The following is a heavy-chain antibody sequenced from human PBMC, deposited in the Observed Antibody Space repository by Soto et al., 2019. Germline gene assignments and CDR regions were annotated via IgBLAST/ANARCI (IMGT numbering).Heavy chain of an antibody. J-gene: IGHJ4*02. CDR2: ISYDGSNK. V-gene: IGHV3-30-3*01. D-gene: IGHD3-22*01. Sequence: PGGSLRLSCAASGFTFSSYAMHWVRQAPGKGLEWVAVISYDGSNKYYADSVKGRFTISRDNSKNTLYLQMNSLRAEDTAVYYCASGGGVPYYYDSSGYYDYWGQGTLVTVSS. CDR3: ASGGGVPYYYDSSGYYDY. CDR1: GFTFSSYA.